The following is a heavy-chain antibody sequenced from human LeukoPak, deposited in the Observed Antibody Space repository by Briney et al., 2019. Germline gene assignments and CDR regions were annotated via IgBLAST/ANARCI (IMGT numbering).Heavy chain of an antibody. V-gene: IGHV3-43*02. CDR1: GFTFDDYA. Sequence: GGSLRLSCAASGFTFDDYAMHWVRQAPGKGLEWVSLISGDGGGTYYADSVKGRFTISRDNSKNSLYLQMNSLRTEDTALYYCAKAYGWFGELLSWFDPWGQGTLVTVSS. J-gene: IGHJ5*02. CDR3: AKAYGWFGELLSWFDP. CDR2: ISGDGGGT. D-gene: IGHD3-10*01.